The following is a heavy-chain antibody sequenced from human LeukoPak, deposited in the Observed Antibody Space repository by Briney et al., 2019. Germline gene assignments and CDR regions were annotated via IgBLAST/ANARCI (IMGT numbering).Heavy chain of an antibody. CDR3: ARAFLTPYNWKFGVYGMDV. CDR2: ITAYNGNT. CDR1: GYTFTSYG. J-gene: IGHJ6*02. V-gene: IGHV1-18*01. D-gene: IGHD1-1*01. Sequence: ASVSVSCNASGYTFTSYGISWVRQAHGQGLEWMGWITAYNGNTNYAQKLQGRGRMTTDTSTSTAYMELRSLRSDDTAVYYCARAFLTPYNWKFGVYGMDVWGQGTTVTVSS.